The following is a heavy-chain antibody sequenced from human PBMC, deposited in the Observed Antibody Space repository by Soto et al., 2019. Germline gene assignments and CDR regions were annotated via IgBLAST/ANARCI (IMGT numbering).Heavy chain of an antibody. CDR1: GFTFSTYA. CDR3: AKDFGFYCSTSRCQIYFDH. Sequence: PGGSLRLSCAASGFTFSTYAMAWVRQAPGKGLEWVSGISGGSGGIYYSDSVKGRLTISRDNSINTLFLQMNSLRAEDTAVYYCAKDFGFYCSTSRCQIYFDHWGQGALVTVSS. J-gene: IGHJ4*02. V-gene: IGHV3-23*01. CDR2: ISGGSGGI. D-gene: IGHD2-2*01.